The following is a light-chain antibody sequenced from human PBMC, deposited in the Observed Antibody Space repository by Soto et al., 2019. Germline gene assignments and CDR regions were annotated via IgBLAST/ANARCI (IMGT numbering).Light chain of an antibody. V-gene: IGKV3-15*01. CDR1: QSISSN. CDR2: GAS. Sequence: EIVMTHSPTTLSVSPGERDTLSCRPSQSISSNLAWYQKKPRQAPRLLIYGASTRAAGIPARFSGSGSGTEFTLTISSLQSEEFAVYYSQQYNNWPPWTFGQGTKVEIK. CDR3: QQYNNWPPWT. J-gene: IGKJ1*01.